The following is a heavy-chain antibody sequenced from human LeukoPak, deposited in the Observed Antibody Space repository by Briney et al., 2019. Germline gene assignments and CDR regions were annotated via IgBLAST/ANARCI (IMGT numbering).Heavy chain of an antibody. D-gene: IGHD2-15*01. CDR1: GFTFSSYA. J-gene: IGHJ4*02. V-gene: IGHV3-23*01. CDR3: ARDRESSSKGHFDY. Sequence: GGSLRLSCAASGFTFSSYAMSWVRQAPGKGLEWVSAISGSGGSTYYADPVKGRFTISRDNSKNTLYLQMNSLRAEDTAVYYCARDRESSSKGHFDYWGQGTLVTVSS. CDR2: ISGSGGST.